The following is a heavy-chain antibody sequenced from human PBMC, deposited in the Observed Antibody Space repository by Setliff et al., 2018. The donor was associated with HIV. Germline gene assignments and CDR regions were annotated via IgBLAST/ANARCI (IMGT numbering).Heavy chain of an antibody. CDR3: ARSNPGITAGLLAY. D-gene: IGHD6-13*01. CDR1: GVSIPTNY. J-gene: IGHJ4*02. Sequence: SETLSLTCNISGVSIPTNYWNWIRQPAGKGLEWIGRIYTTGGTNYNPALKSRVTMSIDTSKNQISLKLNSMTAADTATYYCARSNPGITAGLLAYWGPGTLVTVSS. V-gene: IGHV4-4*07. CDR2: IYTTGGT.